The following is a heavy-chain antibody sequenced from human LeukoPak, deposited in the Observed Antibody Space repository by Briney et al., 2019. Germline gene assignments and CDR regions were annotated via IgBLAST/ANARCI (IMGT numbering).Heavy chain of an antibody. D-gene: IGHD1-1*01. J-gene: IGHJ5*02. CDR2: IYDSGST. CDR3: ASTTEESYNWFDP. Sequence: PSETLSLTCTVSGASIRSGDYYWSWIRQPPGKGLEWIGYIYDSGSTCYNPSLKSRITISVDTSENRFSLKLSSVTAADTAVYYCASTTEESYNWFDPWGQGTLVTVSS. V-gene: IGHV4-30-4*01. CDR1: GASIRSGDYY.